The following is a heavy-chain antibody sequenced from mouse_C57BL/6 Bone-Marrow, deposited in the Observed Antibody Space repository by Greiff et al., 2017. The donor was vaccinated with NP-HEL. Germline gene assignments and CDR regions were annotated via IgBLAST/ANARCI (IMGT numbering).Heavy chain of an antibody. V-gene: IGHV1-26*01. J-gene: IGHJ4*01. CDR2: INPNNGGT. CDR1: GYTFTDYY. CDR3: ARGYYGSHAMDY. D-gene: IGHD1-1*01. Sequence: EVKLQQSGPELVKPGASVKISCKASGYTFTDYYMNWVKQSHGKSLEWIGDINPNNGGTSYNQKFKGKATLTVDKSSSTAYMELRSLTSEDSAVYYCARGYYGSHAMDYWGQGTSVTVSS.